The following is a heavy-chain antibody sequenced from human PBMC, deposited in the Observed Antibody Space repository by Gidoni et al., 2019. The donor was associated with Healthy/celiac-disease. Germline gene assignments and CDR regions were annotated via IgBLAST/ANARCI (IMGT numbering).Heavy chain of an antibody. V-gene: IGHV4-34*01. D-gene: IGHD3-3*01. CDR3: ARVLRRQITIFGVVITPNPYGMDV. Sequence: QVPLQQWCAGRLRPSETLSPTCAVSGGSFRAYSWSWLRQPPGKGLEWIGEINHSGSTNSNPSLKSRVTISVDTSKNQFSLKLSSVTAADTAVYYCARVLRRQITIFGVVITPNPYGMDVWGQGTTVTVSS. J-gene: IGHJ6*02. CDR2: INHSGST. CDR1: GGSFRAYS.